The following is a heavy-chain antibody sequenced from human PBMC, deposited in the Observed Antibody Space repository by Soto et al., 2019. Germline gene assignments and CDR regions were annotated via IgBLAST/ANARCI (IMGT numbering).Heavy chain of an antibody. V-gene: IGHV3-53*01. D-gene: IGHD3-10*01. CDR1: GFTFGNYG. CDR2: IFSSGES. Sequence: GGSLRLSCETSGFTFGNYGMGWVRQAPGKGLEWVSIIFSSGESFYADSVKGRFTISRDSSDNTVYLQMNSLKAEDTAVYYCARGGIGMVRTFDHWGQGTLVTVSS. J-gene: IGHJ4*02. CDR3: ARGGIGMVRTFDH.